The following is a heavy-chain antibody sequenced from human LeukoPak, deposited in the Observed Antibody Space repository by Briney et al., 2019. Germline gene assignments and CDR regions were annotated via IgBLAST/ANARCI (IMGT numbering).Heavy chain of an antibody. D-gene: IGHD6-13*01. CDR1: GFTFSDYY. CDR2: ISSSGSTI. V-gene: IGHV3-11*01. J-gene: IGHJ4*02. CDR3: AVQRTLWQQVLDH. Sequence: GGSLRLSCAASGFTFSDYYMNWIRQAPGKGLEWVSYISSSGSTIYYADSVKGRFTISRDNAKNSLYLQMNSLRAEDTAVYYCAVQRTLWQQVLDHWGQGTLVTVSS.